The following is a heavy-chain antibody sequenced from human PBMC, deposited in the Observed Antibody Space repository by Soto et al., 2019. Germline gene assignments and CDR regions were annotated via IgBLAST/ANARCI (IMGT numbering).Heavy chain of an antibody. V-gene: IGHV4-34*01. CDR2: INHLGSI. J-gene: IGHJ6*03. CDR3: ARGGISHWAYFYYMDV. Sequence: PSWTMSLTCVVCGGSLSDYFWSWIRQPPGLALEWIGEINHLGSINYNPSLKSRVTMSVDTSKNQFSLTLNSVTAADTATYYCARGGISHWAYFYYMDVWDRGTTVTVSS. D-gene: IGHD2-21*01. CDR1: GGSLSDYF.